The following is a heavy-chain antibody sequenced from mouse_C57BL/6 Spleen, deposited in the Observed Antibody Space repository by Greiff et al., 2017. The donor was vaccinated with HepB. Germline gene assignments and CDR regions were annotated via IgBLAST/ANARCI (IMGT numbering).Heavy chain of an antibody. CDR2: FYPGSGSI. V-gene: IGHV1-62-2*01. Sequence: QVQLQQSGAELVKPGASVKLSCKASGYTFTEYTIHWVKQRSGQGLEWIGWFYPGSGSIKYNEKFKDKATLTADNSSSTVYIELSRLTSEDSAVYFCAIHEVDDGYCPYAVDYWGQGTSVTVSS. CDR3: AIHEVDDGYCPYAVDY. D-gene: IGHD2-3*01. CDR1: GYTFTEYT. J-gene: IGHJ4*01.